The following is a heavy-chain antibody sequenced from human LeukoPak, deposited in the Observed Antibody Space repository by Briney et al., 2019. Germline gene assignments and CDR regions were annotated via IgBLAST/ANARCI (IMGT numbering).Heavy chain of an antibody. J-gene: IGHJ4*02. CDR2: MYYGGTT. D-gene: IGHD5-12*01. CDR1: GGSIGTSTYY. CDR3: ANGKYSGYYDY. Sequence: PSETLSLTCTVSGGSIGTSTYYGGWVRQPPGEGLEWIGSMYYGGTTYYNPSLMSRVTLSVDTSKNQFSLRLSSVTAADSAVYFCANGKYSGYYDYWGQGTLVTVSS. V-gene: IGHV4-39*01.